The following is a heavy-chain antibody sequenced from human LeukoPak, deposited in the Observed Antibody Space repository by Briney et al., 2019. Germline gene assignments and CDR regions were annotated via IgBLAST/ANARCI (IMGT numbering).Heavy chain of an antibody. CDR3: TKASGRNLYGMDV. Sequence: PGGSLRLSCVASGFTFTNYGMHWVRQAPGKGLEWVAFIRSDGSKNYYGDPVRGRFTISRDTSKNTLYLQMNTLRPEDTAVYYCTKASGRNLYGMDVWGQGTTVIVS. D-gene: IGHD3-10*01. CDR1: GFTFTNYG. V-gene: IGHV3-30*02. J-gene: IGHJ6*02. CDR2: IRSDGSKN.